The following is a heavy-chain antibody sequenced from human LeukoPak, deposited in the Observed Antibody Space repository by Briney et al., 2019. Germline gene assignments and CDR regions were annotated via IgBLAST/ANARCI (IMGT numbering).Heavy chain of an antibody. Sequence: ASVKVSCKASGFALYKYNIVWVRQAPGQGLEWVGWITAFNGNTNYGQKVQGRITMTTDTSTSTSYMELRNLRSDDTAVYYCARNTYGYKFSMDVWGKGTTVIISS. D-gene: IGHD5-24*01. J-gene: IGHJ6*03. CDR1: GFALYKYN. V-gene: IGHV1-18*04. CDR2: ITAFNGNT. CDR3: ARNTYGYKFSMDV.